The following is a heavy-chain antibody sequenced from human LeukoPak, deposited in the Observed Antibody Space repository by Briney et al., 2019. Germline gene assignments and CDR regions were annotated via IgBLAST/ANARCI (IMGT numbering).Heavy chain of an antibody. Sequence: ASVSVSCKASGYTFTGYYMHWVRQAPGQGLEWMGWISAYNGNTNYAQKLQGRVTMTTDTSTSTAYMELRSLRSDDTAVYYCARDLKSSGWYWNYFDYWGQGTLVTVSS. CDR3: ARDLKSSGWYWNYFDY. D-gene: IGHD6-19*01. CDR2: ISAYNGNT. J-gene: IGHJ4*02. CDR1: GYTFTGYY. V-gene: IGHV1-18*04.